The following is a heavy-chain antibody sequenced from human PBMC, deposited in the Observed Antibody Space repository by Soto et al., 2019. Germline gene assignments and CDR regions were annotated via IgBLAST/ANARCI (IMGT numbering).Heavy chain of an antibody. CDR3: AKDVQGTYTYGYGLDY. CDR2: ISYDGSGK. Sequence: SLRLSCAASGFTFNNYGMHWVRQAPGKGLEWVAVISYDGSGKYYGDSVKGRFTISRDNPKNTMYLQMNSLRVEDTAVYYCAKDVQGTYTYGYGLDYWGQGTLVTVSS. J-gene: IGHJ4*02. D-gene: IGHD5-18*01. CDR1: GFTFNNYG. V-gene: IGHV3-30*18.